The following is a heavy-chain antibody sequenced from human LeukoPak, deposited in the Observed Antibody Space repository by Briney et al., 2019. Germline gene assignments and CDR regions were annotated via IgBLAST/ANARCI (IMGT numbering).Heavy chain of an antibody. V-gene: IGHV1-18*01. CDR1: GYTFTSYG. Sequence: GASVEVSCKASGYTFTSYGISWVRQAPGQGLEWMGWISAYNGNTNYAQKLQGRVTMTTDTSTSTAYMELRSLRSDDTAVYYCARSDYGDYASAFDIWGQGTMVTVSS. D-gene: IGHD4-17*01. CDR2: ISAYNGNT. CDR3: ARSDYGDYASAFDI. J-gene: IGHJ3*02.